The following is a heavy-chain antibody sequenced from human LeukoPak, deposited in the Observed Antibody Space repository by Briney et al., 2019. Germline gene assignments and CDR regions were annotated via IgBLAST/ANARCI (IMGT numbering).Heavy chain of an antibody. D-gene: IGHD4-17*01. CDR2: ISTQSGNT. J-gene: IGHJ4*02. CDR1: GYTLTSYG. Sequence: ASVKVSCKASGYTLTSYGINWVRQAPGQGLEWIGWISTQSGNTNYAQKVQGRLTLTTDRSTNTAYMKLRSLRSDDTAVYCARGAYGDKWGQGTMVTVSS. V-gene: IGHV1-18*01. CDR3: RGAYGDK.